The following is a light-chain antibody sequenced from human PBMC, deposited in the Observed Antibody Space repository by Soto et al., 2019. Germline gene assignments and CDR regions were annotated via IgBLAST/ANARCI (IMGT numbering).Light chain of an antibody. J-gene: IGKJ5*01. CDR1: QAIDTS. CDR3: QQLHGYPIT. CDR2: AAS. Sequence: ILLTKSPSSLSASLGDRATFTCLASQAIDTSLAWYQQKPGKAPKLLIYAASNFQSGVPSRFSGSGSGTHFTLTISSLQPEDFATYYCQQLHGYPITFGPGTRLEI. V-gene: IGKV1-9*01.